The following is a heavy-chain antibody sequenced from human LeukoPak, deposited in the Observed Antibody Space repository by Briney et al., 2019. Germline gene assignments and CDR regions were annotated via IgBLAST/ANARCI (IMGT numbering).Heavy chain of an antibody. Sequence: SQTLSLTCTVSGGSISSGSYYWSWTRQPAGRGLEWIGRIYTSGSTNYNPSLKSRVTISVDTSKNQFSLKLSSVTAADTAVYYCARVGRLRLRYFDYWGQGTLVTVSS. J-gene: IGHJ4*02. CDR3: ARVGRLRLRYFDY. D-gene: IGHD5-12*01. V-gene: IGHV4-61*02. CDR2: IYTSGST. CDR1: GGSISSGSYY.